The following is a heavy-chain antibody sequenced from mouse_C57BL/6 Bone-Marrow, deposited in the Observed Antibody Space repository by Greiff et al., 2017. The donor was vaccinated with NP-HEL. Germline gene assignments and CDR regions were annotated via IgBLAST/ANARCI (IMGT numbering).Heavy chain of an antibody. D-gene: IGHD2-1*01. Sequence: LQESGAELVRPGTSVKMSCKASGYTFTNYWIGWAKQRPGHGLEWIGDIYPGGGYTNYNEKFKGKATLTADKSSSTAYMQFSSLTSEDSAIYYCAREGDGNFYFDYWGQGTTLTVSS. V-gene: IGHV1-63*01. J-gene: IGHJ2*01. CDR3: AREGDGNFYFDY. CDR2: IYPGGGYT. CDR1: GYTFTNYW.